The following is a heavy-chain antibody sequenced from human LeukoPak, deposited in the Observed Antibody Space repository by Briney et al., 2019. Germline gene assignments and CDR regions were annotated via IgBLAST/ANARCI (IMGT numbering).Heavy chain of an antibody. V-gene: IGHV4-34*01. CDR2: INHSGST. D-gene: IGHD6-13*01. CDR3: AGSPLAAAEYYLDY. J-gene: IGHJ4*02. Sequence: SETLSLTCAVYGGSFSGYYWSWIRQPPGKGLEWIGEINHSGSTNYNPSLKSRVTISVDTSKNQFSLMLSSVTAADTAVYYCAGSPLAAAEYYLDYWGQGTLVTVSS. CDR1: GGSFSGYY.